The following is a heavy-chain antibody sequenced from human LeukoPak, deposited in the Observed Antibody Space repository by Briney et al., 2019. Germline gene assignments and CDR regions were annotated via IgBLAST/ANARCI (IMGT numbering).Heavy chain of an antibody. J-gene: IGHJ5*02. D-gene: IGHD3-10*01. Sequence: PGESLRLSCAASGFTFSSYSMNWVRQAPGKGLEWVSYISSASNTIYYADSVKGRFTISRDNAKNSFYLQMNSLRAEDTAMYYCARDGWFGDNNWFDPWGQGTLVTVSS. CDR2: ISSASNTI. CDR3: ARDGWFGDNNWFDP. V-gene: IGHV3-48*01. CDR1: GFTFSSYS.